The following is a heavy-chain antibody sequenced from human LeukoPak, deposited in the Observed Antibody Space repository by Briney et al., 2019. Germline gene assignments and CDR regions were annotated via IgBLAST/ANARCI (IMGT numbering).Heavy chain of an antibody. CDR3: ARTIEATFDY. Sequence: SETLSLTCTVSGGSINSGSYYWSWIRQPAGKGLEWIGRIYTSGATQYNPPLKSRVTMSVDTSKNQFSLKLSSVTAADTAVYYCARTIEATFDYWGQGTLVTVSS. CDR1: GGSINSGSYY. CDR2: IYTSGAT. D-gene: IGHD5-24*01. V-gene: IGHV4-61*02. J-gene: IGHJ4*02.